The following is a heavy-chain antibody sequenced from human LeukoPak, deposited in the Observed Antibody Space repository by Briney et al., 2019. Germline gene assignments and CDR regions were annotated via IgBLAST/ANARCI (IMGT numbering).Heavy chain of an antibody. J-gene: IGHJ3*02. CDR2: IYYSGMT. CDR3: ARHPGITAAGTGFDI. CDR1: GGXISSSTSY. Sequence: SETLSLTCTVSGGXISSSTSYWGWIRQPPGRGLEWVGSIYYSGMTYYNPSLKSRLTISVDMSKNQFSLKLSSVTAADTAAYYCARHPGITAAGTGFDIGGQGTMVTVSS. V-gene: IGHV4-39*01. D-gene: IGHD6-13*01.